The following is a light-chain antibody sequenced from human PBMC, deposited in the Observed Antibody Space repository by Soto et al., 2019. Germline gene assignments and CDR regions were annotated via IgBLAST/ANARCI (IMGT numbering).Light chain of an antibody. CDR3: LQHNSYPPT. Sequence: DIQVTQSPSSLSASVGDRVTITCRTSQGIRNELGWYQQKAGKAPKRLIYSASILQSGVPSRFSGSGSGTEFTLTISSLQAADFATYYCLQHNSYPPTFGQGTKVEIK. V-gene: IGKV1-17*01. CDR2: SAS. CDR1: QGIRNE. J-gene: IGKJ1*01.